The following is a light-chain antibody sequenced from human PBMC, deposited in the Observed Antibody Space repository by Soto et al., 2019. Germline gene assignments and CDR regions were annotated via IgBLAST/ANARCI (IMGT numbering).Light chain of an antibody. V-gene: IGLV1-40*01. CDR2: DRG. J-gene: IGLJ2*01. Sequence: QAVVTQPPSVSGAPGQGVTISCTGSSSNIGAGYDVHWYQQYPGTAPKFLISDRGYRPSGVPARFSVSKSGTSASLAITGLQAEDEADYYCQSYDTSLSGVVFGGWTKVTVL. CDR1: SSNIGAGYD. CDR3: QSYDTSLSGVV.